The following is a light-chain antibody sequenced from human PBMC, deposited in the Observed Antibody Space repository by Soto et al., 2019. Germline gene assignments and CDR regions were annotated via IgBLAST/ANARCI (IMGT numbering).Light chain of an antibody. CDR2: GNS. Sequence: QSVLTQPPSVPGAPGQRVTISCTGSSSNIGAGYDVHWYQQLQVTAPKLLIYGNSNRPSGVPDRFSGSKSGTSASLAITGLQAEYEADYYCQSYDSSLSGYVFVTGTKLTVL. CDR3: QSYDSSLSGYV. CDR1: SSNIGAGYD. J-gene: IGLJ1*01. V-gene: IGLV1-40*01.